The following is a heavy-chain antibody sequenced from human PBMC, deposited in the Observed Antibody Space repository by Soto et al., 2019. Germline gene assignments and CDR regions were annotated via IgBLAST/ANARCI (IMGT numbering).Heavy chain of an antibody. Sequence: GGSLRLSCAASGFTFRSDAMTWVRQAPGKGLEWVSLISGSGDSTYYADSVKGRFTISRDNSKNTLHLQMNSLRAEDTAVYYCAKADSLRGYSGYDSGFDYWGQGTLVTVSS. V-gene: IGHV3-23*01. CDR3: AKADSLRGYSGYDSGFDY. D-gene: IGHD5-12*01. CDR1: GFTFRSDA. CDR2: ISGSGDST. J-gene: IGHJ4*02.